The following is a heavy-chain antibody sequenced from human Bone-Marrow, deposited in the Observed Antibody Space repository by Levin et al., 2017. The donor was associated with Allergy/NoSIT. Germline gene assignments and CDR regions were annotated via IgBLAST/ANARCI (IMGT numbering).Heavy chain of an antibody. CDR3: VASTFYYMDV. D-gene: IGHD2-21*01. J-gene: IGHJ6*03. CDR2: FYSVDKT. Sequence: GGSLRLSCAASGFTVSPLYMNWVRQAPGKALEWVSSFYSVDKTYYADSVKGRFTISRDNSKNMVHLQMHNLGVEDTAVYYCVASTFYYMDVWGKGTTVTVSS. CDR1: GFTVSPLY. V-gene: IGHV3-53*01.